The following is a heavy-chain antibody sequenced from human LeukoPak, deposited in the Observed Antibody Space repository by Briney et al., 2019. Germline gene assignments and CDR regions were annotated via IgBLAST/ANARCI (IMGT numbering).Heavy chain of an antibody. D-gene: IGHD3-3*01. J-gene: IGHJ4*02. CDR3: ARVQTQYYDFWSGYYRGAYFDY. CDR2: IYYSGST. V-gene: IGHV4-39*07. Sequence: SETLSLTCTVSGGSISSSSYYWGWIRQPPGKGLEWIGSIYYSGSTYYNPSLKSRVTISVDTSKNQFSLKLSSVTAADTAVYYCARVQTQYYDFWSGYYRGAYFDYWGQGTLVTVSS. CDR1: GGSISSSSYY.